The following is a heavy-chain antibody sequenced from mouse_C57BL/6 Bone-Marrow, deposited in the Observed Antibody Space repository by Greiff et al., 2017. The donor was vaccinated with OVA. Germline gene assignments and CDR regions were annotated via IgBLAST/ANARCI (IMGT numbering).Heavy chain of an antibody. V-gene: IGHV5-4*01. CDR3: ARETAQVHFDY. Sequence: EVQLQESGGGLVKPGGSLKLSCAASGFTFSSYAMSWVRQTPEKRLEWVATISDGGSYTYYPDNVKGRFTISRDNAKNNLYLQMSHLKSEDTAMYYCARETAQVHFDYWGQGTTLTVSS. CDR1: GFTFSSYA. D-gene: IGHD3-2*02. J-gene: IGHJ2*01. CDR2: ISDGGSYT.